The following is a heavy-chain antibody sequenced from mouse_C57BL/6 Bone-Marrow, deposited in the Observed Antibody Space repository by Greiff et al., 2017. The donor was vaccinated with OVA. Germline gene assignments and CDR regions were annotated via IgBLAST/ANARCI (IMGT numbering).Heavy chain of an antibody. Sequence: VQLQQSGPELVKPGASVKISCKASGYTFTDYYMNWVKQSHGKSLEWIGDINPNHGGTSYNQKFQGKATVTVDKSSSTAYMELRSLTAEDPAVYYCARAGDGYSPWFAYGGQGTLVTVSA. CDR3: ARAGDGYSPWFAY. D-gene: IGHD2-3*01. J-gene: IGHJ3*01. CDR1: GYTFTDYY. V-gene: IGHV1-26*01. CDR2: INPNHGGT.